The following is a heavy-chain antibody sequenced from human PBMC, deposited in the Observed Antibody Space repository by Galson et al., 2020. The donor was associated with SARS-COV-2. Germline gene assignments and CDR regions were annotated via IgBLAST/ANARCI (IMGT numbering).Heavy chain of an antibody. CDR3: ARALPTVTFDY. J-gene: IGHJ4*02. CDR1: GGSISSSSYY. CDR2: IYYSGST. D-gene: IGHD4-17*01. V-gene: IGHV4-39*01. Sequence: SETLSLTCTVSGGSISSSSYYWGWIRQPPGKGLEWIGSIYYSGSTYYNPSLKSRVTISVDTSKNQFSLKLSSVTAADTAVYYCARALPTVTFDYWGQGTLVTVSS.